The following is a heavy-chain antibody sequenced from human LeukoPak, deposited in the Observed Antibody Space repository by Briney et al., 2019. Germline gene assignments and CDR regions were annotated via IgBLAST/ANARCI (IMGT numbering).Heavy chain of an antibody. CDR2: ISSSSSYI. D-gene: IGHD2-2*01. J-gene: IGHJ4*02. CDR3: ARGHCSSTSCYLDYFAY. Sequence: GGSLRLSCAASGFTFSSYSMNWVRQAPGKGLEWFSSISSSSSYIYYADSVKGRFTISRDNAKNSLYLQMNSLRAEDTAVYYCARGHCSSTSCYLDYFAYWGQGTLVTVSS. V-gene: IGHV3-21*01. CDR1: GFTFSSYS.